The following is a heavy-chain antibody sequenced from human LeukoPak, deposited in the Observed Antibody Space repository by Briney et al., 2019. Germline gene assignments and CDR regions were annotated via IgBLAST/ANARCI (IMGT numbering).Heavy chain of an antibody. CDR2: TSYDGSDK. J-gene: IGHJ1*01. CDR3: ASLGGSGWYGYFQH. D-gene: IGHD6-19*01. CDR1: GFTFRSYE. V-gene: IGHV3-30*03. Sequence: GGSLRLSCAASGFTFRSYEMNWVRQAPGKGLEWVAVTSYDGSDKYYADSVKGRFTISRDNSKNTLSLQMNSLRPEDTAVYYCASLGGSGWYGYFQHWGQGTLVTVSS.